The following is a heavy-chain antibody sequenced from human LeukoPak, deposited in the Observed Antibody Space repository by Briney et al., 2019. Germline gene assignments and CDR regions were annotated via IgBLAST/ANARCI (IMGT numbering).Heavy chain of an antibody. J-gene: IGHJ4*02. D-gene: IGHD6-19*01. Sequence: GGSLRLSCAASGFTFSSYNMNWVRQAPGKGLEWVSYISSSGSTIYYADSVKGRFTISRDNAKNSLYLQMNSLRAEDTAVYYCARGTGYSSGWYRGIDYWGQGTLVTVSS. CDR2: ISSSGSTI. CDR3: ARGTGYSSGWYRGIDY. CDR1: GFTFSSYN. V-gene: IGHV3-48*04.